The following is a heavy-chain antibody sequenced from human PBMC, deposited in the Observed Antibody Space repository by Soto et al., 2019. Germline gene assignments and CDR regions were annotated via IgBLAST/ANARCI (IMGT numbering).Heavy chain of an antibody. CDR2: ISNDGRRK. Sequence: HPVGSLRLSCAASGFSLSTNTMHWVRQVPGKGLEWVASISNDGRRKYYADFVKGRFTISRDTANNILYLEMNSLRAEDTSLYYCARVATAMTYDFWGQGTQVTVSS. CDR3: ARVATAMTYDF. J-gene: IGHJ4*02. D-gene: IGHD2-21*02. CDR1: GFSLSTNT. V-gene: IGHV3-30*04.